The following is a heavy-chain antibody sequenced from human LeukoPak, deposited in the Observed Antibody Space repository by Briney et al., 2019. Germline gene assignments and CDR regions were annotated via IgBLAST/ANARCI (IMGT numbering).Heavy chain of an antibody. V-gene: IGHV3-30*18. CDR2: MSYDGTNK. CDR3: AKDSGWKWEDPGKGVDY. Sequence: GGSLRLSCAASGFTFSSYGTHWVRQAPGKGLEWVAVMSYDGTNKFYADSVKGRFTISRDNSKNTLYLQMNSLRAEDTAMYYCAKDSGWKWEDPGKGVDYWGQGTLVTVSS. J-gene: IGHJ4*02. CDR1: GFTFSSYG. D-gene: IGHD1-26*01.